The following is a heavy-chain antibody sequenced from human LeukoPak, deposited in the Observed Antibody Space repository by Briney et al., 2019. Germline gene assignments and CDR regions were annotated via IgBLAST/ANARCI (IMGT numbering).Heavy chain of an antibody. J-gene: IGHJ4*02. Sequence: GGSLRLSCAASGFTFSNYWMHWVRQAPGKGLVYVSRINSDGSSANYADSVQGRFTISRDNAKNTLYLEMNSLRADDTAVYYCARPVAGTYAPLEYWGQGTLVTVSS. CDR2: INSDGSSA. V-gene: IGHV3-74*01. CDR3: ARPVAGTYAPLEY. CDR1: GFTFSNYW. D-gene: IGHD6-19*01.